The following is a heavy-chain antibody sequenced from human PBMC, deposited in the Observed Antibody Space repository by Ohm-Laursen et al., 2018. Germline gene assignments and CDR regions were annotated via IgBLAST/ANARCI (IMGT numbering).Heavy chain of an antibody. J-gene: IGHJ3*02. CDR1: GGSISSYY. V-gene: IGHV4-59*01. Sequence: SQTLSLTCTVSGGSISSYYWSWIRQPPGKGLEWIGYIYSSGSTRYNPSLKSRVIISVDTSKNQFSLRLSSVTAADTAVYYCARAKNPYSSADASDIWGQGTMVTVSS. D-gene: IGHD6-25*01. CDR2: IYSSGST. CDR3: ARAKNPYSSADASDI.